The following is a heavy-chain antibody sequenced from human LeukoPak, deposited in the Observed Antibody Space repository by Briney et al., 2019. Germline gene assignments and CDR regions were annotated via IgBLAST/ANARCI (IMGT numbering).Heavy chain of an antibody. D-gene: IGHD3-10*01. CDR2: VYSSGSS. CDR3: ARDVIYAGDYGG. V-gene: IGHV4-4*07. J-gene: IGHJ4*02. CDR1: GDSFTGYW. Sequence: SETLSLTCTVSGDSFTGYWWTWIRQPAGKGLEWIGRVYSSGSSDYNPSLKSRVTMSVDTSKNQFSLKLTSVTAADTAVYYCARDVIYAGDYGGWGQGALVTVSS.